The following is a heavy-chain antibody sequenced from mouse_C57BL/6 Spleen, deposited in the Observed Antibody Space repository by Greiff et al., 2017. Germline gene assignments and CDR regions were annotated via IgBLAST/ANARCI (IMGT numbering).Heavy chain of an antibody. CDR2: IYPRSGNT. CDR1: GYTFTSYG. CDR3: ARGGGHDWYFDV. Sequence: QVQLQQSGAELARPGASVKLSCKASGYTFTSYGISWVKQRTGQGLEWIGEIYPRSGNTYYTEKFKGKATLTADKSSSTAYMELRSLTSEDSAVYFCARGGGHDWYFDVWGTGTTVTVSS. J-gene: IGHJ1*03. V-gene: IGHV1-81*01. D-gene: IGHD3-3*01.